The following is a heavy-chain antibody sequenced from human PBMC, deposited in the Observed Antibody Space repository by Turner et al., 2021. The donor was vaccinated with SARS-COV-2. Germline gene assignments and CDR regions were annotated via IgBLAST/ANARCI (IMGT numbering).Heavy chain of an antibody. CDR3: AKVPPSGDYFDY. CDR2: FSAGGGST. J-gene: IGHJ4*02. V-gene: IGHV3-23*01. CDR1: GFTFSSYA. Sequence: EVQLLESGGGMVQPGGSLRLSSAASGFTFSSYAMCWVRPAPGRGLEWVSAFSAGGGSTYYANSVKSRFTISRDNSKNTLYLQMNSLRAEDTAVYYCAKVPPSGDYFDYWGQGTLVTVSS. D-gene: IGHD6-25*01.